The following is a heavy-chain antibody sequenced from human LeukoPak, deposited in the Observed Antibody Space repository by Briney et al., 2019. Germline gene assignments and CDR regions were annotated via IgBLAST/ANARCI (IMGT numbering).Heavy chain of an antibody. Sequence: SETLSRTCAVYGGSFSGYYWNWLRQPPGKGLEWLGEINDSGSTNYNPSLKSRVTISVDTSKNQFSPKLSSVTASDTAMYYCARAVDTAIMYNWFDPWGQGILVTVSS. D-gene: IGHD5-18*01. CDR2: INDSGST. CDR3: ARAVDTAIMYNWFDP. J-gene: IGHJ5*02. V-gene: IGHV4-34*01. CDR1: GGSFSGYY.